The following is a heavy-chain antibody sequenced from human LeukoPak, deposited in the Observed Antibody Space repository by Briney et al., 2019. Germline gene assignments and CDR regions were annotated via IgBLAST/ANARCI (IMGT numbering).Heavy chain of an antibody. V-gene: IGHV3-30*03. CDR2: ISYDGSNK. D-gene: IGHD4-17*01. CDR1: GFTFSSYG. CDR3: ARDRGYYDYGDEDAFDI. Sequence: GGSLRLSCAASGFTFSSYGMHWVRQAPGKGLEWVAVISYDGSNKYYADSVKGRFTISRDNSKNTLYLQMNSLRAEDTAVYYCARDRGYYDYGDEDAFDIWGQGTMVTVSS. J-gene: IGHJ3*02.